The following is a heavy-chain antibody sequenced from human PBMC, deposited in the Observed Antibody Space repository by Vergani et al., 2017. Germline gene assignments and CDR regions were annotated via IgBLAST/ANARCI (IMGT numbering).Heavy chain of an antibody. CDR1: GFTFSDYY. CDR2: ISSSGSTI. CDR3: ARDKGVYGNNWFDP. V-gene: IGHV3-11*04. Sequence: QVQLVQSGGGVVQPGGSLRLSCVASGFTFSDYYMSWIRQAPGKGLEWVSYISSSGSTIYYADSVKGRFTISRDNAKNSLYLQMNSLRAEDTAVYYCARDKGVYGNNWFDPWGQGTLVTVSS. J-gene: IGHJ5*02. D-gene: IGHD5/OR15-5a*01.